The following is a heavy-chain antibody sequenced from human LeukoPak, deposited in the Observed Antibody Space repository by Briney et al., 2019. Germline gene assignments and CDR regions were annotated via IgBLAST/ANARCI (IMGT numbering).Heavy chain of an antibody. CDR1: GFTFSYYA. Sequence: GGSLRLSCAASGFTFSYYAMHWVCQAPGKGLEGVAVISYDGSNKYYADSVKGRFTISRDDAKNSLYLQMNSLRAEDTAVYYCAREHSRVYNWFDPWGQGTLVTVSS. D-gene: IGHD6-13*01. V-gene: IGHV3-30*04. CDR2: ISYDGSNK. J-gene: IGHJ5*02. CDR3: AREHSRVYNWFDP.